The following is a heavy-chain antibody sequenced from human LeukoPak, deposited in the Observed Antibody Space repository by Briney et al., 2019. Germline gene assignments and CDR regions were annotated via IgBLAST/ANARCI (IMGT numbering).Heavy chain of an antibody. CDR2: ISCDGSNK. V-gene: IGHV3-30*04. J-gene: IGHJ5*02. Sequence: GGSLRLSCAASGFTFSSYAMHWVRQAPGKGLEWVAVISCDGSNKYYADSVRGRFTISRDNSKSTLYLQMNSLRAEDTAVYYCARDAHVLRFLEWLLEPINWFDPWGQGTLVTVSS. CDR1: GFTFSSYA. D-gene: IGHD3-3*01. CDR3: ARDAHVLRFLEWLLEPINWFDP.